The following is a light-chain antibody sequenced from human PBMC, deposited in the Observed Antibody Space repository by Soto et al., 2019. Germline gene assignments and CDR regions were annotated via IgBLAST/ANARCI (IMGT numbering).Light chain of an antibody. CDR1: QTISSW. J-gene: IGKJ1*01. V-gene: IGKV1-5*01. CDR2: DAS. Sequence: DSQMSQSPSTLSGSVGDRVTITCRASQTISSWLAWYQQKPGKAPKLLIYDASSLESGVPSRFSGSGSGTEFTLTISSLQPDDFATYYCQQYNSYSCTFGQGTKVDI. CDR3: QQYNSYSCT.